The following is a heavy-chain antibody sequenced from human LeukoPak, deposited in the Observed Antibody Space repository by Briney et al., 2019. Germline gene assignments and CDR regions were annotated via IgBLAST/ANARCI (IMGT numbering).Heavy chain of an antibody. CDR2: IYNSGST. Sequence: ASETLSLTCTVSGASISSSYWSWIRQPPGKGLEWIGYIYNSGSTNYNPSLRSRVTISVDTSKNQFSLKLNSLTAADTAVHYCVRAVAVWGQGTLVTVSS. CDR1: GASISSSY. V-gene: IGHV4-59*01. D-gene: IGHD6-19*01. J-gene: IGHJ4*02. CDR3: VRAVAV.